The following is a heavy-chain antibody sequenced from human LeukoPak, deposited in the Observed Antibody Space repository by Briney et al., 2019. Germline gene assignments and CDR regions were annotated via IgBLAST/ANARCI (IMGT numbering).Heavy chain of an antibody. Sequence: SETLSLTCTVSGRSISSGGYYWSWIRQHPGKGLEWIGSIYYSRSTYYNPSLKSRVTISVDTSKNQFSLKLSSVTAADTAVYYCARDGLGSSGLDHWGQGTLVTVSS. V-gene: IGHV4-31*03. D-gene: IGHD6-6*01. J-gene: IGHJ4*02. CDR2: IYYSRST. CDR1: GRSISSGGYY. CDR3: ARDGLGSSGLDH.